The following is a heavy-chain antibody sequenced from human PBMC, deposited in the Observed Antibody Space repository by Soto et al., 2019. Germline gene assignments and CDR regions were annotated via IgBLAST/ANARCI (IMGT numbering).Heavy chain of an antibody. Sequence: TSVKVSCKASGYIFTTRGITWVRQAPGQGLEWMGWISPHKGNTNYAQKFQDRVTMTTDTPTSTAYMELRSLRSDDTAVYYCARDPPSGTALDIWGQGTMVTVSS. V-gene: IGHV1-18*04. CDR3: ARDPPSGTALDI. CDR2: ISPHKGNT. CDR1: GYIFTTRG. J-gene: IGHJ3*02.